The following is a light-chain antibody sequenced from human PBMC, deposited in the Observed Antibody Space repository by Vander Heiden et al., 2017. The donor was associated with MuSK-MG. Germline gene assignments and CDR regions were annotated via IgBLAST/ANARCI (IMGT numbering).Light chain of an antibody. J-gene: IGLJ3*02. CDR2: RNN. V-gene: IGLV1-44*01. CDR3: AVWDDSLNNWV. CDR1: TSNIGDNT. Sequence: TISGSGSTSNIGDNTVNWYQHLPQTAPKVLIYRNNQRPSGVPDRFSGSKSGTSASLAISGLRSEDEADYYCAVWDDSLNNWVFGGGTRVTVL.